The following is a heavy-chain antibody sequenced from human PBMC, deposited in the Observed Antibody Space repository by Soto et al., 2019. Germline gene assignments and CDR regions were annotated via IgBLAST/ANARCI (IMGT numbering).Heavy chain of an antibody. CDR3: ARDRGPSSGYYPYWFDP. CDR1: GGTFSSYA. J-gene: IGHJ5*02. CDR2: IIPMFGTA. V-gene: IGHV1-69*13. Sequence: SVKVSCKASGGTFSSYAISWVRQAPGQGLEWMGEIIPMFGTANYAQNFQGRVTITADESTSTAYMELSSLRSEDTAVYYCARDRGPSSGYYPYWFDPWGQGTLVTVSS. D-gene: IGHD3-22*01.